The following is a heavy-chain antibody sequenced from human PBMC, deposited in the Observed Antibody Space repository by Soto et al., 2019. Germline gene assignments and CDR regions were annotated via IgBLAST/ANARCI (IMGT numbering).Heavy chain of an antibody. J-gene: IGHJ5*02. Sequence: SDTLSLTWPISGGSFGTNYWSWIRQAPGKGLEWIGYTYHTGSMKYNPSLKSRATISVDTSKNQFSLTLNSAAAADTAVYYCATDSAGRGPFDPWGQGILVTVSS. CDR1: GGSFGTNY. CDR3: ATDSAGRGPFDP. CDR2: TYHTGSM. D-gene: IGHD3-10*01. V-gene: IGHV4-59*13.